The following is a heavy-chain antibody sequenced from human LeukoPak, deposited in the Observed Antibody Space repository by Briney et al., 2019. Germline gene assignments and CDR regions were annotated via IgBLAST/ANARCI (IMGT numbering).Heavy chain of an antibody. J-gene: IGHJ3*02. V-gene: IGHV1-69*01. D-gene: IGHD2-2*01. CDR2: IIPIFGTA. Sequence: SVKVSCKASGGTFSSYAISWVRQAPGQGLEWMGGIIPIFGTANYAQKFQGRVTITADESTSTAYMELSSLRSEDTAVYYCARDLADSVVVVPAARRDAFDIWGQGTMDTVSS. CDR3: ARDLADSVVVVPAARRDAFDI. CDR1: GGTFSSYA.